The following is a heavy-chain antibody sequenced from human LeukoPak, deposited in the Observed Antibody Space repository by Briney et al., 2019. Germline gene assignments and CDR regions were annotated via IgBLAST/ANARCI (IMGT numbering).Heavy chain of an antibody. V-gene: IGHV4-39*07. CDR3: ARETPNGYRDY. CDR1: GGSISRYY. Sequence: SETLSLTCTVSGGSISRYYWGWIRQPPGKGLEWIGSIYYSGSTYYNPSLKSRVTISVDTSKNQFSLKLSSVTAADTAVYYCARETPNGYRDYWGQGTLVTVSS. D-gene: IGHD3-16*02. CDR2: IYYSGST. J-gene: IGHJ4*02.